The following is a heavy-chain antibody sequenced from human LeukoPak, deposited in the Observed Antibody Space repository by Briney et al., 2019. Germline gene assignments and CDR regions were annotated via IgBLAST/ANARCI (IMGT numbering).Heavy chain of an antibody. CDR1: GGSISSSSYY. CDR2: IYYSGST. J-gene: IGHJ4*02. D-gene: IGHD3-22*01. Sequence: SETLSLTCTVSGGSISSSSYYWGWIRQPPGKGLEWIVSIYYSGSTYYNPSLKSRVTISVDTSKNQFSLKLSSVTAADTAVYYCARPGGFGYYDSSGYRYWGQGTLVTVSS. CDR3: ARPGGFGYYDSSGYRY. V-gene: IGHV4-39*01.